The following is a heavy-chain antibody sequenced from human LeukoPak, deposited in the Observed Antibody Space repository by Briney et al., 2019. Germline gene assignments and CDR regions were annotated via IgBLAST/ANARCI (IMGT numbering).Heavy chain of an antibody. CDR3: ARETRYCSSTSCDGYFQH. CDR2: IYTSGST. CDR1: GGSISSYY. J-gene: IGHJ1*01. Sequence: PSETLSLTCTVSGGSISSYYWSWIRQPAGKGLEWIGRIYTSGSTNYNPSLKSRVTMSVDTSKNQFSLKLSSVTAADTAVYCCARETRYCSSTSCDGYFQHWGQGTLVTVSS. D-gene: IGHD2-2*01. V-gene: IGHV4-4*07.